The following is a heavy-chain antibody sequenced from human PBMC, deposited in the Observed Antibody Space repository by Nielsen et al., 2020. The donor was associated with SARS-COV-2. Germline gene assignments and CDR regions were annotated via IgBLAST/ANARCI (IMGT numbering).Heavy chain of an antibody. J-gene: IGHJ6*02. CDR1: GFTFSSYS. CDR2: ISSSSSYI. CDR3: ARVTKSPYYYYGMDV. V-gene: IGHV3-21*01. Sequence: GGSLRLSCAASGFTFSSYSMNWVRQAPGKGLEWVSSISSSSSYIYYADSVKGRFTISRDNAKNSLYLQMNSLRDEDTAVYYCARVTKSPYYYYGMDVWGQGTTVTVSS. D-gene: IGHD4-11*01.